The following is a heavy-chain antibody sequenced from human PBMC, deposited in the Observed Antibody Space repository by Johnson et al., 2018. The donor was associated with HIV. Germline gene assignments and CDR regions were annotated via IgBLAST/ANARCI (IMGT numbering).Heavy chain of an antibody. CDR2: ISYDGSNK. J-gene: IGHJ3*02. CDR1: GFTFSSYG. D-gene: IGHD2/OR15-2a*01. CDR3: ARYQDWVYYNSPAFEI. Sequence: QVQLVESGGGVVQPGRSLRLSCAASGFTFSSYGMHWVRQVPGKGLDWVAVISYDGSNKYYAASVKGRFTISRDKSKNTLYLQITSLIAEDPAGFYCARYQDWVYYNSPAFEIWGKGKMFTVSS. V-gene: IGHV3-30*19.